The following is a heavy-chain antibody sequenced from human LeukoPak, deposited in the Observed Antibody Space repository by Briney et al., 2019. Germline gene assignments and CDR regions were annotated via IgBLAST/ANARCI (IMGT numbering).Heavy chain of an antibody. J-gene: IGHJ4*02. V-gene: IGHV3-74*01. Sequence: ETLSLTCTVSGGSINSYYWSWIRQPPGKGLVWASHINSDGSSKTYADSVKGRFTISRDNAKNTLYLQMDSLRAEDTAVYYCARGGDGYSEIDYWGQGTLVTVSS. D-gene: IGHD5-24*01. CDR2: INSDGSSK. CDR1: GGSINSYY. CDR3: ARGGDGYSEIDY.